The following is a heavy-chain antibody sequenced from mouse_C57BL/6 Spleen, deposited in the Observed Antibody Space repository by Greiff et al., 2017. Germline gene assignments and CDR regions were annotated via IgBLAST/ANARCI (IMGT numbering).Heavy chain of an antibody. CDR3: TRSLGVTYYFDY. J-gene: IGHJ2*01. Sequence: VQLQESGAELVRPGASVTLSCKASGYTFTDYEMHWVKQTPVHGLEWIGAIDPETGGTAYNQKFKGKAILTADKSSSTAYMELRSLTSEDSAVYYCTRSLGVTYYFDYWGQGTTLTVSS. V-gene: IGHV1-15*01. CDR1: GYTFTDYE. CDR2: IDPETGGT. D-gene: IGHD2-13*01.